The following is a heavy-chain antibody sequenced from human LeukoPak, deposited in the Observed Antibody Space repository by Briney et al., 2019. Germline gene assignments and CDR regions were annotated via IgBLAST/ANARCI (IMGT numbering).Heavy chain of an antibody. Sequence: SETLSLTCAVYGGSFSGYHWSWIRQPPGKGLEWIGEINHSGSTNYNPSLKSRVTISVDTSKNQFSLKLSSVTAADTAVYYCARGDFLYDSSGYYIDYWGQGTLVTVSS. V-gene: IGHV4-34*01. D-gene: IGHD3-22*01. CDR1: GGSFSGYH. CDR2: INHSGST. J-gene: IGHJ4*02. CDR3: ARGDFLYDSSGYYIDY.